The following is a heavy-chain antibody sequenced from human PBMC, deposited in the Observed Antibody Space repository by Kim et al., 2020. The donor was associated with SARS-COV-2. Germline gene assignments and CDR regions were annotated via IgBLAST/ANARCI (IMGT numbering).Heavy chain of an antibody. Sequence: GGSLRLSCAASGFTFSSFAMSWVRQAPGKGLEWVSAISGGGGITYYADSVKGRFTISKDNSRTTLFLQMNSLRGEDSAVYYCARPAYENLSGYLYGFDIWGQGTTVTVSS. V-gene: IGHV3-23*01. CDR3: ARPAYENLSGYLYGFDI. CDR2: ISGGGGIT. D-gene: IGHD3-9*01. J-gene: IGHJ3*02. CDR1: GFTFSSFA.